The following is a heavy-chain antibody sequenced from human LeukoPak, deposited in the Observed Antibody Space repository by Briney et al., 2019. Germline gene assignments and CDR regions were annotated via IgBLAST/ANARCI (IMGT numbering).Heavy chain of an antibody. CDR3: AKGELKVGATDLDY. CDR2: IYSGGSS. CDR1: GFTVSSNY. V-gene: IGHV3-53*01. J-gene: IGHJ4*02. D-gene: IGHD1-26*01. Sequence: GGSLRLSCAASGFTVSSNYMSWVRQAPGKGLEWVSVIYSGGSSYYADSVKGRFTISRDNSKNTLYLQMNSLRAEDTAVYYCAKGELKVGATDLDYWGQGTLVTVSS.